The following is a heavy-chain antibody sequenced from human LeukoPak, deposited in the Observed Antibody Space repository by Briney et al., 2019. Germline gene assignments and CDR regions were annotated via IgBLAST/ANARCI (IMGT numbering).Heavy chain of an antibody. Sequence: GGSPRLSCAASGFTFSSYGMHWVRQAPGKGLEWVAVIWYDGSNKYYADSVKGRFTISRDNSKNTLYLQMNSLRAEDTAVYYCASDQDTAMVGLDYWGQGTLVTVSS. CDR3: ASDQDTAMVGLDY. V-gene: IGHV3-33*01. D-gene: IGHD5-18*01. CDR2: IWYDGSNK. CDR1: GFTFSSYG. J-gene: IGHJ4*02.